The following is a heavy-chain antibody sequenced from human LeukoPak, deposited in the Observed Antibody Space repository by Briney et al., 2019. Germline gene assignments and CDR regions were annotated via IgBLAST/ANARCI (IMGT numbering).Heavy chain of an antibody. CDR2: ISYDGSNE. CDR1: GFTFSSYG. CDR3: AKKRESSPTSFDN. D-gene: IGHD2/OR15-2a*01. V-gene: IGHV3-30*18. J-gene: IGHJ4*02. Sequence: PGGSLRLSCAASGFTFSSYGMHWVRQAPGKGLEWVAVISYDGSNEYYADSVRGRFTISRYNSKNTLYLQMSSLRAEDTALYYCAKKRESSPTSFDNWGQGTLVTVSS.